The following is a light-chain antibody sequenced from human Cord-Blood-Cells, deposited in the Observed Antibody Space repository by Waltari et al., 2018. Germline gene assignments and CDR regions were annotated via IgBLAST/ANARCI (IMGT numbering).Light chain of an antibody. CDR1: QSVSSY. V-gene: IGKV3-11*01. J-gene: IGKJ4*01. CDR3: QPRSNWPVT. CDR2: DAT. Sequence: DIVLTQSPATLSLSPGQRATLSCRASQSVSSYLAWYQQKPGQAPRLLIYDATNRATGIPARFSGGGSGTDFALTISSLEPEDVAVYYCQPRSNWPVTFGGGIKVEI.